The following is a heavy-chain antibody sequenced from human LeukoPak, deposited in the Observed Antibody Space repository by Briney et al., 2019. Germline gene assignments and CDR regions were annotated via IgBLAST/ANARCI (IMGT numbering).Heavy chain of an antibody. CDR1: GFTFSSYS. J-gene: IGHJ4*02. V-gene: IGHV3-7*01. D-gene: IGHD1-14*01. CDR2: IKQDGSDK. Sequence: PGGSLRLSCAASGFTFSSYSMNWVRQAPGKGLEWVGNIKQDGSDKNYMDSVKGRFTISRDNTKNSVYLQMSGLRAEDTAVYYCAREVWGPEFWGQGTLVTVSS. CDR3: AREVWGPEF.